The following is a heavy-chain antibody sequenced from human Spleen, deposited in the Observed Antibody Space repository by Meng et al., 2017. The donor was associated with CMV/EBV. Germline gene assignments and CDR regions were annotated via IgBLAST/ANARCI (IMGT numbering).Heavy chain of an antibody. J-gene: IGHJ4*02. CDR3: ARDLWSSSGSDY. CDR2: IYTSGST. CDR1: GGSNSSSSYY. V-gene: IGHV4-39*07. Sequence: RRLQESGPVLVKPSETLSRTCTVSGGSNSSSSYYWGWIRQPPGKGLEWIGRIYTSGSTNYNPSLKSRVTMSVDTSKNQFSLKLSSVTAADTAVYYCARDLWSSSGSDYWGQGTLVTVSS. D-gene: IGHD6-6*01.